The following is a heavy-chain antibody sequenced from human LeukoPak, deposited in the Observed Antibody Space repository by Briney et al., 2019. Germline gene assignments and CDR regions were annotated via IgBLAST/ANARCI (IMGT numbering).Heavy chain of an antibody. CDR2: ISSNGGST. Sequence: GGSLRLSCSASGFTFSRYAMHWVRQAPGKGLEYVSAISSNGGSTYYADSVKGRFTISRDNSKNTLYLQMSSLRAEDTAVYYCVKGRRTVTTDLGYWGQGTLVTVSS. CDR3: VKGRRTVTTDLGY. CDR1: GFTFSRYA. J-gene: IGHJ4*02. V-gene: IGHV3-64D*06. D-gene: IGHD4-17*01.